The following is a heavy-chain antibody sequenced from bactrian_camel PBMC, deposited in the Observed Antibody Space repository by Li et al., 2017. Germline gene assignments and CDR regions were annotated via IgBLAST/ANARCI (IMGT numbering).Heavy chain of an antibody. Sequence: QLVESGGGSVQVGVSLRLSCAASEAIFSTYYMSWVRQVPGKPLEWVASLRPGSDIAYYGDSVKGRFTISGDSAQNTAYLQMNNLRPEDTAMYYCARGPRVRSGGYCYLESAPYNYWGQGTQVTVS. CDR3: ARGPRVRSGGYCYLESAPYNY. V-gene: IGHV3-2*01. D-gene: IGHD1*01. J-gene: IGHJ4*01. CDR1: EAIFSTYY. CDR2: LRPGSDIA.